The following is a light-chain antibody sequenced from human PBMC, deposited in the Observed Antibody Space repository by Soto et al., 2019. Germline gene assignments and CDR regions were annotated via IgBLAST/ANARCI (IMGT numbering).Light chain of an antibody. Sequence: GHTATITYLASQSIDRYLNWYQQKPGKAPNLLIYAASSLQSGVPSRFSGRGSGTEFTLTISRLLPEDFAAYHCQQIYTLPFTFGPGTQVEI. CDR1: QSIDRY. V-gene: IGKV1-39*01. CDR3: QQIYTLPFT. J-gene: IGKJ5*01. CDR2: AAS.